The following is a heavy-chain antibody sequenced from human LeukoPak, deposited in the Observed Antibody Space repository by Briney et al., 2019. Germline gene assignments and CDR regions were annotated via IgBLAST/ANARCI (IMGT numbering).Heavy chain of an antibody. V-gene: IGHV3-33*01. J-gene: IGHJ4*02. D-gene: IGHD6-19*01. Sequence: GGSLRLSCAASGFTFSSYGMHWVRQAPGKGLEWVAVIWYDGSNKYYADSVKGRFTISRDNSKNTLYLQMNSLRAEDTAVYYCARAYSSGWYYFDYWGQGTLVTVSS. CDR1: GFTFSSYG. CDR2: IWYDGSNK. CDR3: ARAYSSGWYYFDY.